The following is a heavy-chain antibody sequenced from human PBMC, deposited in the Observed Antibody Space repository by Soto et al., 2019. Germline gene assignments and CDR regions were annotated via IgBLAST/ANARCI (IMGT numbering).Heavy chain of an antibody. D-gene: IGHD2-15*01. Sequence: EVQLVESGGGLVQPGGSLKLSCAASGFTLSGFDIHWVRQASGEGLEWVGRIKTKVESYATELAASVKGRFTISSDDPKNTAYLEMNSLKTEDTAVYYCTRRYCSGGGCYSDFDYWGQGTLVTVSS. CDR3: TRRYCSGGGCYSDFDY. CDR1: GFTLSGFD. V-gene: IGHV3-73*01. CDR2: IKTKVESYAT. J-gene: IGHJ4*02.